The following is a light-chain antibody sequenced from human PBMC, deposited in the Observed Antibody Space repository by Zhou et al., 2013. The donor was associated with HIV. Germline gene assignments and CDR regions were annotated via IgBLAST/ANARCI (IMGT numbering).Light chain of an antibody. J-gene: IGKJ4*01. CDR3: QQSYSTPRT. Sequence: DIQMTQSPSSLSASVGDRVSITCRASQSISSYLTWYQHKPGKAPNLLIYAASSLQSGVPSRFSGSGSGTDFTLTISSLQPEDFATYYCQQSYSTPRTFGGGTKVEIK. CDR2: AAS. CDR1: QSISSY. V-gene: IGKV1-39*01.